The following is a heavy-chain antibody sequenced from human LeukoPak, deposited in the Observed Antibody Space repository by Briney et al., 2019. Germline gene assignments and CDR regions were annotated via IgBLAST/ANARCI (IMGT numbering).Heavy chain of an antibody. CDR3: VRHVRPEGYPDAFDI. CDR2: IYYSGST. V-gene: IGHV4-39*01. CDR1: GGSISSSSYY. J-gene: IGHJ3*02. Sequence: SETLSLTCTVSGGSISSSSYYWGWIRQPPGKGLEWIGSIYYSGSTYYNPSLKSRVTISVDTSKNQFSLKLSSVTAADTAVYYCVRHVRPEGYPDAFDIWGQGTMVTVSS. D-gene: IGHD5-12*01.